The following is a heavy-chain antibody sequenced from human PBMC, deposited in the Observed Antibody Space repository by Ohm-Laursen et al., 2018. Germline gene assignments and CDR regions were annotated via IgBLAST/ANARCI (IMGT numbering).Heavy chain of an antibody. V-gene: IGHV3-21*04. D-gene: IGHD4-17*01. Sequence: SLRLSCTASGFTFSSCGMNWVSQAPGKGLEWVASISSSSSYIYYADSVKGRFTISRDNANNSLYLQMNSLRADDTAVYYCATALDPSNYDYGDSTLGDWGQGTLVTVSS. CDR3: ATALDPSNYDYGDSTLGD. CDR2: ISSSSSYI. CDR1: GFTFSSCG. J-gene: IGHJ4*02.